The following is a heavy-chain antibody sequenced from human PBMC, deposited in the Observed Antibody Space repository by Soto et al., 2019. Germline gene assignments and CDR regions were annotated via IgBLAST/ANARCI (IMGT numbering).Heavy chain of an antibody. CDR3: VREPPRNDS. CDR1: GYDFSSYG. CDR2: ISASDGNR. J-gene: IGHJ4*02. V-gene: IGHV1-18*04. Sequence: QVQLVQSGAEVKKPGASVKVSCKASGYDFSSYGISRVRQAPGQVLEWMGWISASDGNRDYAQQFQGRVTMTSDTSRTTAYMELRRLRSDDTAVYYCVREPPRNDSWGQGTLVNVSS.